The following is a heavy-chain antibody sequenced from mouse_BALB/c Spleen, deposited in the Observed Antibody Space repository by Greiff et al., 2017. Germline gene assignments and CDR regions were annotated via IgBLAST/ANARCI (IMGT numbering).Heavy chain of an antibody. D-gene: IGHD1-2*01. CDR1: GFDFSRYW. CDR3: ARQSLLRLREFAY. Sequence: EVKVVESGGGLVQPGGSLKLSCAASGFDFSRYWMSWVRQAPGKGLEWIGEINPDSSTINYTPSLKDKFIISRDNAKNTLYLQMSKVRSEDTALYYCARQSLLRLREFAYWGQGTLVTVSA. V-gene: IGHV4-1*02. J-gene: IGHJ3*01. CDR2: INPDSSTI.